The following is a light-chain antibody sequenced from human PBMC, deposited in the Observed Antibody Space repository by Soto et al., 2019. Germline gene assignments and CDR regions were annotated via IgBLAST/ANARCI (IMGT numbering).Light chain of an antibody. CDR3: GSFSSTRIWL. Sequence: QSVLTQPRSVSGSPGQSVTISCTGTSSDVGGYNYVSWYQQHPGKAPKLMIYDVSKRPSGVPDRFSGSKSGNTASLTISGLQIEDEADYFCGSFSSTRIWLFGGGTKVTGL. J-gene: IGLJ3*02. CDR1: SSDVGGYNY. V-gene: IGLV2-11*01. CDR2: DVS.